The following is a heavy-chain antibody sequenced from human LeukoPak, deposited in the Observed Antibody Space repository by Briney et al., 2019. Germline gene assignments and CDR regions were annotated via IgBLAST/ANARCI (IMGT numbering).Heavy chain of an antibody. V-gene: IGHV1-8*01. CDR1: GYTFTSYD. J-gene: IGHJ6*03. CDR2: MNPNSGNT. CDR3: ARVYSSSWSVRYYYYYYMDV. Sequence: ASVKVSCKASGYTFTSYDINWVRQATGQGLEWIGWMNPNSGNTGYAQKFQGRVTMTSNTSISTAYMELSSLRSEDTAVYYCARVYSSSWSVRYYYYYYMDVWGKGTTVTVSS. D-gene: IGHD6-13*01.